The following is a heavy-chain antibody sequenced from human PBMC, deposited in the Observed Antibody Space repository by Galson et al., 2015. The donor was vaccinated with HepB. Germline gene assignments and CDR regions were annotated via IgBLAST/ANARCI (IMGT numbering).Heavy chain of an antibody. CDR1: GFTFGSYG. D-gene: IGHD6-13*01. CDR3: ARDLSSSSWYD. CDR2: IHYDGSNK. V-gene: IGHV3-30*02. J-gene: IGHJ4*02. Sequence: SLRLSCAASGFTFGSYGMHWVRQAPGKGLEWVSFIHYDGSNKYYADSVKGRFTISRDNSKNTLYLQMNSLRAEDTAVYYCARDLSSSSWYDWGQGTLVTVSS.